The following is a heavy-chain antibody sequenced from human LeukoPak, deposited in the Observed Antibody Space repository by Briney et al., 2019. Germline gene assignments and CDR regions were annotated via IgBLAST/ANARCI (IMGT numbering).Heavy chain of an antibody. V-gene: IGHV3-11*04. Sequence: GSLRLSCAASGFTFSDYYMSWIRQAPGKGLEWVSYISSSGSTIYYADSVKGRFTISRDNAKSSLYLQMSSLRAEDTAVYYCARDPGLGYDVLTGYQYPHFDYWGQGTLVTVSS. J-gene: IGHJ4*02. CDR3: ARDPGLGYDVLTGYQYPHFDY. CDR2: ISSSGSTI. CDR1: GFTFSDYY. D-gene: IGHD3-9*01.